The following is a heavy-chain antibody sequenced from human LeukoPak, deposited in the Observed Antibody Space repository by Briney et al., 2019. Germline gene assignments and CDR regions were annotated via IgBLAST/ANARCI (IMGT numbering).Heavy chain of an antibody. CDR2: ISWNSGSI. Sequence: GRSLRLSCAASGFTFDDYAMHWVRQAPGKGLEWVSGISWNSGSIGYADSVKGRFTISRDNAKNSLYLQMNSLRAEDTALYYCARVGCSGGSCYSYYYYGMDVWGQGTTVTVSS. CDR3: ARVGCSGGSCYSYYYYGMDV. J-gene: IGHJ6*02. CDR1: GFTFDDYA. D-gene: IGHD2-15*01. V-gene: IGHV3-9*01.